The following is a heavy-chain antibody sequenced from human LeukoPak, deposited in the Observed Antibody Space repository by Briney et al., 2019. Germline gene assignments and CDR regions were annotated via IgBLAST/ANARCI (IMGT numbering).Heavy chain of an antibody. D-gene: IGHD2/OR15-2a*01. CDR2: ISGSGGST. CDR1: GFTFSSYA. V-gene: IGHV3-23*01. CDR3: AKDKYGDNYFDY. Sequence: GGSLRLSCAASGFTFSSYAMSWVRQAPGKGLEWVSAISGSGGSTYYAGSVKGRFTISRDNSKNTLYLQMNSLRAEDTAVYYCAKDKYGDNYFDYWGQGTLVTVSS. J-gene: IGHJ4*02.